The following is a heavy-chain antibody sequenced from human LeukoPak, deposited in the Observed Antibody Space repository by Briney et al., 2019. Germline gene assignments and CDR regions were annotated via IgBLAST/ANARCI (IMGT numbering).Heavy chain of an antibody. D-gene: IGHD2-2*01. V-gene: IGHV4-61*02. CDR1: GGSISSGSYY. J-gene: IGHJ5*02. CDR3: ARGGYQLLGKNWFDP. CDR2: IYTSGST. Sequence: PSQTLSLTWTVSGGSISSGSYYWSWIRQPAGKGLEWIRRIYTSGSTNYNPSLKSRVTISVDTSKNQFSLKLSSVTAADTAVYYCARGGYQLLGKNWFDPWGQGTLVTVSS.